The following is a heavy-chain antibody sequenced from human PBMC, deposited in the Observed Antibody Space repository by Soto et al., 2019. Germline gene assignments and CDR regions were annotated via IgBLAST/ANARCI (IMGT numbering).Heavy chain of an antibody. CDR2: ISYDGSNK. Sequence: QVQLVESGGGVVQPGRSLRLSCAASGFTFSSYGMHWVRQAPGKGLEWVAVISYDGSNKYYADSVKGRFTIPRDNSKNTLYLQMNSLRAEDTAVYYCAKDGAAATGRLDYWGQGTLVTVSS. CDR3: AKDGAAATGRLDY. V-gene: IGHV3-30*18. D-gene: IGHD3-10*01. J-gene: IGHJ4*02. CDR1: GFTFSSYG.